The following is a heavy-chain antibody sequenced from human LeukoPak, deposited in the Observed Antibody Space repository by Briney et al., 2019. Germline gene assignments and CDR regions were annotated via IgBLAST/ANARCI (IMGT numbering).Heavy chain of an antibody. V-gene: IGHV1-18*01. CDR2: ISAYNGNT. D-gene: IGHD3-22*01. CDR3: ARDSPDYYDSSGYYY. J-gene: IGHJ4*02. CDR1: GYTFTSYG. Sequence: ASVKVSCKASGYTFTSYGISWVRPAPGQGLEWMGWISAYNGNTNYAQKLQGRVTMTTDTSTSTAYMELRSLRSDDTAVYYCARDSPDYYDSSGYYYWGQGTLVTVSS.